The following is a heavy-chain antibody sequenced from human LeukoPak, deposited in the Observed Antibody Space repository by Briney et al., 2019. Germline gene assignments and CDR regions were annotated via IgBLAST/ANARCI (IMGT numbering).Heavy chain of an antibody. J-gene: IGHJ4*02. V-gene: IGHV3-23*01. D-gene: IGHD2-15*01. CDR1: GFTFSSYA. CDR3: AKSASLGYCSGGSCYFDY. Sequence: GGSLRLSCAASGFTFSSYAMSWVRQASGKGLEWVSAISGSGGSTYYADSVKGRFTISRDNSKNTLYLQMNSLRAEDTAVYYCAKSASLGYCSGGSCYFDYWGQGTLVTVSS. CDR2: ISGSGGST.